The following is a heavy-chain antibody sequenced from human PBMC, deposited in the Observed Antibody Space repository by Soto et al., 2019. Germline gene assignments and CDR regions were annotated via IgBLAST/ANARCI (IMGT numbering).Heavy chain of an antibody. V-gene: IGHV3-33*08. CDR2: IWYDGSNK. Sequence: LRLSCVASGFSFSNYPIHWVRQAPGKGLEWVAVIWYDGSNKYYADSVKGRFTISRDNSKNTLYLQMNSLRAEDTAVYYCARSVDTAVYYFDYWGQGTLVTVSS. CDR1: GFSFSNYP. CDR3: ARSVDTAVYYFDY. D-gene: IGHD5-18*01. J-gene: IGHJ4*02.